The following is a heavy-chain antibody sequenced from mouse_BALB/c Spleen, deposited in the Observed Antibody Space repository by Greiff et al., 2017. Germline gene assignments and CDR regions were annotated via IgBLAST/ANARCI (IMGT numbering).Heavy chain of an antibody. Sequence: EVQLQQSGAELVRSGASVKLSCTASGFNIKDYYMHWVKQRPEQGLEWIGWIDPENGDTEYAPKFQGKATMTADTSSNTAYLQLSSLTSEDTAVYYCNPVYRYDNQAYAMDYWGQGTSVTVSS. D-gene: IGHD2-14*01. V-gene: IGHV14-4*02. CDR3: NPVYRYDNQAYAMDY. CDR1: GFNIKDYY. CDR2: IDPENGDT. J-gene: IGHJ4*01.